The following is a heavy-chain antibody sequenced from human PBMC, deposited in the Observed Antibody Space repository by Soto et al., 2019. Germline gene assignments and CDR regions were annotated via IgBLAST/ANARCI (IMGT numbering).Heavy chain of an antibody. CDR3: AKDIRWHDYGDYATLDL. CDR1: GFTFSSYA. J-gene: IGHJ2*01. CDR2: ISGSGGST. D-gene: IGHD4-17*01. V-gene: IGHV3-23*01. Sequence: EVQLLESGGGLVQPGGSLRLSCAASGFTFSSYAMSWVRQAPGKGLEWVSAISGSGGSTYYADSVKGRFTISRDNSKNTLYLQMNSLRAEDTAVYYCAKDIRWHDYGDYATLDLRGRGTLVTVSS.